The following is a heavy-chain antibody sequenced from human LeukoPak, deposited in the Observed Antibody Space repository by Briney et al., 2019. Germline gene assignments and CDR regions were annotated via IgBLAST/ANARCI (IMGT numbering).Heavy chain of an antibody. CDR3: ARDWRSGIPGAYFDY. CDR2: ISSNGGST. Sequence: GGSLRLSCAASGFTFSSYAMHWVRQAPGKGLEYVSAISSNGGSTYYANSVKGIFTISRDNSKNTLYLQMGSLRAEDMAVYYCARDWRSGIPGAYFDYWGQGTLVTVSS. CDR1: GFTFSSYA. D-gene: IGHD1-14*01. V-gene: IGHV3-64*01. J-gene: IGHJ4*02.